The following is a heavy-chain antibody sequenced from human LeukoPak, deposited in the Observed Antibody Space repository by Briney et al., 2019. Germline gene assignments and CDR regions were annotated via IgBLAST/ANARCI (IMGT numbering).Heavy chain of an antibody. CDR1: GGSIISGTIS. J-gene: IGHJ4*02. D-gene: IGHD3-3*01. V-gene: IGHV4-30-2*01. Sequence: SETLSLTCAVSGGSIISGTISWSWIRQPPGKGLEWIAFIYHTGSLYYNSSLTSRASISVDRSNNQFSLMLSSVTAADTAVYSCARVVGSGYYLDQWGQGALVTVSS. CDR3: ARVVGSGYYLDQ. CDR2: IYHTGSL.